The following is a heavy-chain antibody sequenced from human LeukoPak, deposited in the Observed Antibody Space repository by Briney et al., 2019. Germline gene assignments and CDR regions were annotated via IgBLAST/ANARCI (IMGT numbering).Heavy chain of an antibody. CDR1: GGSISSGGYS. J-gene: IGHJ1*01. V-gene: IGHV4-30-2*01. CDR3: ARATSGYGFQH. CDR2: IYHSGST. D-gene: IGHD5-12*01. Sequence: SETLSLTCAVSGGSISSGGYSWSWLRQPQGKGLEWIGYIYHSGSTYYNPSLKSRVTISVDRSKNQFSLKLRSVTAADTAVYYCARATSGYGFQHWGQGTLVTVSS.